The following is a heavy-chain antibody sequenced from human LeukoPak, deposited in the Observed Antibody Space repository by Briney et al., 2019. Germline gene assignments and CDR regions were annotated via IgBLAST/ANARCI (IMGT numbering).Heavy chain of an antibody. D-gene: IGHD6-6*01. J-gene: IGHJ4*02. CDR3: GRSMDSSTSRLIEY. CDR2: ISTYKGNT. Sequence: ASVKVSCKASGYTFTSYGISWVRQAPGQGLEWMGWISTYKGNTNCAQKLQGRVTVTTDTSTSTVYMELRSLRSDDTAVYYCGRSMDSSTSRLIEYWGQGTLVTVSS. V-gene: IGHV1-18*01. CDR1: GYTFTSYG.